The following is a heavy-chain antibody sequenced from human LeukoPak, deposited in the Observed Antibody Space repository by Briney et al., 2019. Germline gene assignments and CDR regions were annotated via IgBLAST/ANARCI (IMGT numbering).Heavy chain of an antibody. CDR2: ISAYNGNT. D-gene: IGHD3-3*01. J-gene: IGHJ3*02. CDR3: ARARPTIFGVVIIQDAFDI. V-gene: IGHV1-18*01. Sequence: GASVKVSCKASGYTFTSYGISWVRQAPGQGLEWMGWISAYNGNTNYAQKLQGRVTMTTDTSTSTAYMELRSLRSDDTAVYYCARARPTIFGVVIIQDAFDIWGQGTMVTVSS. CDR1: GYTFTSYG.